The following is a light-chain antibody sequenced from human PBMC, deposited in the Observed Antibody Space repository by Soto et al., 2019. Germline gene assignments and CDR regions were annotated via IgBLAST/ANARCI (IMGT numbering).Light chain of an antibody. J-gene: IGLJ2*01. CDR3: CSYAGSSTVV. CDR1: SSDVGSYNL. V-gene: IGLV2-23*01. Sequence: QSALTQPASVSGSPGQSITISCTGTSSDVGSYNLVSWYQQHPGKAPKLMIYEGSKRPSGVSNRFSGSKSGNTASLTISGLQAEEEADYYCCSYAGSSTVVFGVGTNLTVL. CDR2: EGS.